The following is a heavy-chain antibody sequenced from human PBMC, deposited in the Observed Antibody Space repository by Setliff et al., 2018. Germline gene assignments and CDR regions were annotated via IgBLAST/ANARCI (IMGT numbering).Heavy chain of an antibody. CDR1: GFTFSSYA. J-gene: IGHJ4*02. D-gene: IGHD1-26*01. Sequence: PGGSLRLSCAASGFTFSSYAMSWVRQAPGKGLEWVSAISGSSSYIYYADSVKGRFTISRDNAKNSLYLQMNSLRAEDTAVYYCARDPKLLSGSQWRAIDYWGQGTLVTVSS. CDR2: ISGSSSYI. CDR3: ARDPKLLSGSQWRAIDY. V-gene: IGHV3-21*01.